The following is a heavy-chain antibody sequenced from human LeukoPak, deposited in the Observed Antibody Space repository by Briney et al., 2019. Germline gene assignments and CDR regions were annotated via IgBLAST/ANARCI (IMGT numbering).Heavy chain of an antibody. CDR2: IKEDGSEK. J-gene: IGHJ4*02. D-gene: IGHD3-10*01. V-gene: IGHV3-7*03. CDR3: AKKGYAGSGTYSYYFDY. CDR1: GFTFSSYG. Sequence: GGSLRLSCAASGFTFSSYGMHWVRQAPGKRLEWVANIKEDGSEKYYVDSVKGRFTISRDNAKNSLYLQMNSLRAEDTAVYYCAKKGYAGSGTYSYYFDYWGQGALVTVSS.